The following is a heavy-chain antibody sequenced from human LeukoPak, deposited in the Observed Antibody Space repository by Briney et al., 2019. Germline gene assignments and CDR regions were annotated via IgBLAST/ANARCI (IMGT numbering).Heavy chain of an antibody. CDR2: INHSGST. Sequence: PSETLSLTCAVYGGSFSGYYWSWIRQPPGKGLEWIGEINHSGSTSYNPSLKSRVTISVDTSKNQFSLKLSSVTAADTAVYYCARVLRERDYYYGMDVWGQGTTVTVSS. J-gene: IGHJ6*02. D-gene: IGHD3-16*01. CDR1: GGSFSGYY. V-gene: IGHV4-34*01. CDR3: ARVLRERDYYYGMDV.